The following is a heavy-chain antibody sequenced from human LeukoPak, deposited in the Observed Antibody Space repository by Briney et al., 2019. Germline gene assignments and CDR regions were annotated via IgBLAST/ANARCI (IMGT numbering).Heavy chain of an antibody. V-gene: IGHV1-69*13. J-gene: IGHJ3*02. CDR2: IIPIFGTA. CDR3: ARVSPGGAFDI. CDR1: GYTFTCYY. Sequence: ASVKVSCKASGYTFTCYYMHWVRQAPGQGLEWMGGIIPIFGTANYAQKFQGRVTITADESTSTAYMELSSLRSEDTAVYYCARVSPGGAFDIWGQGTMVTVSS.